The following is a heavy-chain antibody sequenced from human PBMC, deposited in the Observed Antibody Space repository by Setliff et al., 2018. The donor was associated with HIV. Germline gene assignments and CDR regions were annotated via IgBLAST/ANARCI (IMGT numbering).Heavy chain of an antibody. V-gene: IGHV1-46*03. CDR1: GYTFTRYY. J-gene: IGHJ4*02. CDR2: INPSGNNT. CDR3: ARSGSYYSPFDY. Sequence: ASVKVSCKASGYTFTRYYMHWVRQAPGQGREWMGIINPSGNNTTYAQKFQGGVTMTRDTSTSTVYMELSSLRSEDTAVYFCARSGSYYSPFDYWGQGTLVTVSS. D-gene: IGHD3-10*01.